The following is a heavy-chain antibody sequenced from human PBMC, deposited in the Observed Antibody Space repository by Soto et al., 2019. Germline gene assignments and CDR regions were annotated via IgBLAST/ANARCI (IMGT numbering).Heavy chain of an antibody. Sequence: PFEPKRLPNSVACGNIGDYCWRWISKPTGKGLEWIGYIYYTGLSNSNPSLNSRVTMSVDTSKNQFSLKLRSVTAADTAVYYCARHSSHWPCFDIWA. CDR1: CGNIGDYC. CDR3: ARHSSHWPCFDI. V-gene: IGHV4-59*01. J-gene: IGHJ3*02. D-gene: IGHD6-13*01. CDR2: IYYTGLS.